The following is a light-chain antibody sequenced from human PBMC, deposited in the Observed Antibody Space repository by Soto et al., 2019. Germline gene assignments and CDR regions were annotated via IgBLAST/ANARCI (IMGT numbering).Light chain of an antibody. CDR2: KAS. Sequence: DIQMTQSPSTLSASVVDIFTITCRASQSISTLLAWFQQKPGKAPEILIYKASSLESGVPSRFSGSGSGTEFTLTISSLQPDDSATYYCLQYYDYRTFGQGTKVDI. CDR1: QSISTL. CDR3: LQYYDYRT. V-gene: IGKV1-5*03. J-gene: IGKJ1*01.